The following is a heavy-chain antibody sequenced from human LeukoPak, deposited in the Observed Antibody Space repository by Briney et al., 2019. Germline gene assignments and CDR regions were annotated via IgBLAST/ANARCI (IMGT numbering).Heavy chain of an antibody. Sequence: PSETLSLTCTVSGGSISSGSYYWSWIRQPAGKGLEWIGRIYTSGSTNYNPSLKSRVTISVDTSKKQFSLKLSSVTAADTAVYYCASSRYDFWSFRYWGQGTLVTVSS. CDR3: ASSRYDFWSFRY. CDR1: GGSISSGSYY. J-gene: IGHJ4*02. D-gene: IGHD3-3*01. V-gene: IGHV4-61*02. CDR2: IYTSGST.